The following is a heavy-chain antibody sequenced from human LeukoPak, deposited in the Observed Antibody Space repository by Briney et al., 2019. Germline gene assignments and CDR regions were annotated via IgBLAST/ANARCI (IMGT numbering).Heavy chain of an antibody. J-gene: IGHJ5*02. CDR1: GFTVSSNY. CDR3: AITPLGKWFGELLP. D-gene: IGHD3-10*01. Sequence: PGGSLRLSCAASGFTVSSNYMSWVRQAPGKGLEWVSVIYSGGSTYYADSVKGRFTISRDNSKNTLYLQMNSLRAEDTAVYYCAITPLGKWFGELLPWGQGTLVTVSS. V-gene: IGHV3-66*01. CDR2: IYSGGST.